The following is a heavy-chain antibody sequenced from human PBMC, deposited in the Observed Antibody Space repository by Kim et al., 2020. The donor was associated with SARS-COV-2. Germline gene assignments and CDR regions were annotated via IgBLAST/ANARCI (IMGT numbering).Heavy chain of an antibody. J-gene: IGHJ4*03. D-gene: IGHD3-10*01. CDR2: ISWNSGSI. CDR1: GFTFDDYA. CDR3: AKDRTLLRCDLCCRFGY. Sequence: GGSLRLSCAASGFTFDDYAMHWVRQAPGKGLEWVSGISWNSGSIGYADSVKGRFTISRDNAKNSLYLQMNSLRAEDTALYYCAKDRTLLRCDLCCRFGY. V-gene: IGHV3-9*01.